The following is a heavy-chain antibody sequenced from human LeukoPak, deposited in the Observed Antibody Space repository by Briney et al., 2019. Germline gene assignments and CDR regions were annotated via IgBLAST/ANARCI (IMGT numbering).Heavy chain of an antibody. CDR3: ASLYYYDSSGYLPFDY. J-gene: IGHJ4*02. V-gene: IGHV3-74*01. CDR2: INSDGSST. Sequence: GGSLRLSCAASVFTFSSYWMHWVRQAPGKGLVWVSRINSDGSSTSYADSVKGRFTISRDNAKNTLYLQMNSLRAEDTAVYYCASLYYYDSSGYLPFDYWGQGTLVTVSS. D-gene: IGHD3-22*01. CDR1: VFTFSSYW.